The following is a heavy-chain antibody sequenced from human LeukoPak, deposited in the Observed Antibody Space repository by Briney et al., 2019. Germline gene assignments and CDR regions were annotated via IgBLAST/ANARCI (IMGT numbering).Heavy chain of an antibody. Sequence: GGSLRLYCAGSGFSFGTYSMNWVRQAPGKGLEWVSSISSSSIHVNYADSVKGRFTISRDNAKNSLYLQMNSLRAGDTAIYYCAKTSRVNSANDSPFDHWGKGTLVTVSS. J-gene: IGHJ4*02. CDR1: GFSFGTYS. D-gene: IGHD5-12*01. CDR3: AKTSRVNSANDSPFDH. V-gene: IGHV3-21*04. CDR2: ISSSSIHV.